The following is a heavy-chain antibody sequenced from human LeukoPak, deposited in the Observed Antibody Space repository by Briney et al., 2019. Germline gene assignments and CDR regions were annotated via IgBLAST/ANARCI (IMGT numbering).Heavy chain of an antibody. CDR2: IKQDGSET. V-gene: IGHV3-7*01. J-gene: IGHJ4*02. CDR1: GFTFSDYW. CDR3: AIDKKVGATNLDF. D-gene: IGHD1-26*01. Sequence: PGGSLRLSCAAPGFTFSDYWMSWVRQAPGKGLEWVANIKQDGSETYYVDSVKGRFTISRDNAKNSLYLQMNSLRAEDTAVYYCAIDKKVGATNLDFWGQGTLVTVSS.